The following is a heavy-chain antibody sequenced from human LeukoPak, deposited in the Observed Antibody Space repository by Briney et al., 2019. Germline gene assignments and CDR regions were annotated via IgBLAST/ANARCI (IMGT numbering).Heavy chain of an antibody. V-gene: IGHV4-34*01. J-gene: IGHJ6*03. D-gene: IGHD1-26*01. Sequence: SETLSLTCTVSGGSISSYYWSWIRQPPGKGLEWIGEINHSGSTNYNPSLKSRVTISVDTSKNQFSLKLSSVTAADTAAYYCARGTRGRGYSGSYYYYYMDVWGKGTTVTVSS. CDR2: INHSGST. CDR3: ARGTRGRGYSGSYYYYYMDV. CDR1: GGSISSYY.